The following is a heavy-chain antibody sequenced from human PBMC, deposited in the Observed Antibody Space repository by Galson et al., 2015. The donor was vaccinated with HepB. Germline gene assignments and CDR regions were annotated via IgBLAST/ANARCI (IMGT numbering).Heavy chain of an antibody. J-gene: IGHJ4*02. CDR3: ASPGYSGSYYFDY. V-gene: IGHV3-33*01. CDR2: IWYDGSNK. D-gene: IGHD1-26*01. CDR1: GFTFSSYG. Sequence: SLRLSCAASGFTFSSYGMHWVRQAPGKGLEWVAVIWYDGSNKYYADSVKGRFTISRDNSKNTLYLQMNSLRAEDTAVYYCASPGYSGSYYFDYWGQGTLVTVSS.